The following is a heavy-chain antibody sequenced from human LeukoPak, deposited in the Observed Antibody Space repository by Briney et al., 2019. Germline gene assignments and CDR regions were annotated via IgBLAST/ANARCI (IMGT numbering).Heavy chain of an antibody. CDR3: AKFKVRANWFDP. J-gene: IGHJ5*02. CDR2: ISGSGGST. D-gene: IGHD3-10*01. Sequence: GGSLRLSCAASGFTFSSYAMSWFRQAPEKGLEWVSAISGSGGSTYYADSVKGRFTISRDNSKNTLYLQMNSLRAEDTAVYYCAKFKVRANWFDPWGQGTLVTVSS. V-gene: IGHV3-23*01. CDR1: GFTFSSYA.